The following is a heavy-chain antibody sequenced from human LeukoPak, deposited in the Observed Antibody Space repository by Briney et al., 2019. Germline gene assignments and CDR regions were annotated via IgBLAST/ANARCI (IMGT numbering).Heavy chain of an antibody. CDR2: ITAYNGNT. J-gene: IGHJ4*02. D-gene: IGHD3-22*01. Sequence: ASVKLPCKASGYTFASYGISWMRQAPGQGLEWMGWITAYNGNTNYAQKLQGRVTMTTDTSTSTAYMELRSLRSDDTAVYYCARFYYYDSSGYYLHFDYWGQGTLVTVSS. V-gene: IGHV1-18*01. CDR3: ARFYYYDSSGYYLHFDY. CDR1: GYTFASYG.